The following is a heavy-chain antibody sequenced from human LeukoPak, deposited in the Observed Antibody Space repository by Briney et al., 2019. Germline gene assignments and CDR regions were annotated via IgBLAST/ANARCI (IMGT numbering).Heavy chain of an antibody. Sequence: GGSLRLSCAASGFTFSSYAMSWVRQAQGKGLEWVSAISGSGGSTYYSDSVKGRFTISRDNSKNTLYLQMNSLRAEDTAVYYCAKGTGSPKYYYYYYGMDVWGQGTTVTVSS. CDR1: GFTFSSYA. D-gene: IGHD3-10*01. J-gene: IGHJ6*02. CDR2: ISGSGGST. CDR3: AKGTGSPKYYYYYYGMDV. V-gene: IGHV3-23*01.